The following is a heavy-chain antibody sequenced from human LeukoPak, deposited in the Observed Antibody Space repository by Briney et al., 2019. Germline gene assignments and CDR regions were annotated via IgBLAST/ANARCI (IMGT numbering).Heavy chain of an antibody. CDR3: ARLCLNDYGDSFYFDY. D-gene: IGHD4-17*01. CDR1: GFTFSDYY. V-gene: IGHV3-11*01. Sequence: GGSLRLSCAASGFTFSDYYMSWIRQAPGKGLEWLSCISSGGSTIYYADSVKGRFTISRDNAKNSLYLQMNSLRAEDTAVYYCARLCLNDYGDSFYFDYWGQGTLVTVSS. CDR2: ISSGGSTI. J-gene: IGHJ4*02.